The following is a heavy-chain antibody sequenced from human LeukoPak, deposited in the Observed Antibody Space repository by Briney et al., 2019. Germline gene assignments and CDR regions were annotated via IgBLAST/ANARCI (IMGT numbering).Heavy chain of an antibody. Sequence: GGSLRLSSAVSGFTVSSIFMSWIRPAPGKCPEWVSVIYTRGITYYADSVSGRFNISRDNSKNTLYLQMDSLTAVDTAVYYCAREDAGGTYSFDYWGQGILVTVSS. V-gene: IGHV3-66*01. D-gene: IGHD1-26*01. CDR1: GFTVSSIF. J-gene: IGHJ4*02. CDR2: IYTRGIT. CDR3: AREDAGGTYSFDY.